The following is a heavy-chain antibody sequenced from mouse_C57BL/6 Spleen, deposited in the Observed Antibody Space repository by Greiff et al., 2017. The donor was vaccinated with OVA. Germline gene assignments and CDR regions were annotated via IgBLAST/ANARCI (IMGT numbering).Heavy chain of an antibody. D-gene: IGHD1-1*01. CDR3: ARGGAFYYGSSYVTYAMDY. CDR2: IYPGSGST. Sequence: QVQLQQPGAELVKPGASVKMSCKASGYTFTSYWITWVKPRPGQGLEWIGDIYPGSGSTNYNEKFKSKATLTVDTSSSTAYMQLSSLTSEDSAVYYCARGGAFYYGSSYVTYAMDYWGQGTSVTVSS. CDR1: GYTFTSYW. J-gene: IGHJ4*01. V-gene: IGHV1-55*01.